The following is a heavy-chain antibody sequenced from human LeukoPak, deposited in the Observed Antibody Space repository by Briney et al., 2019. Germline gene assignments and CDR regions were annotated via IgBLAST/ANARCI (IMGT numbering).Heavy chain of an antibody. CDR2: ISSSSSTI. J-gene: IGHJ4*02. Sequence: GESLRLSCVASGFTFTDHPMNWVRQAPGKGLEWVSYISSSSSTIYYADSVKGRFTISRDNAKNSLYLQMNSLRDEDTAVYYCARGGPLVRGVIITLDYWGQGTLVTVSS. V-gene: IGHV3-48*02. CDR3: ARGGPLVRGVIITLDY. D-gene: IGHD3-10*01. CDR1: GFTFTDHP.